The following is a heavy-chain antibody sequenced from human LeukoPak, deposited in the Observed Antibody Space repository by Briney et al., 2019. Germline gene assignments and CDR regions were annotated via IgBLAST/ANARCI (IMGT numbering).Heavy chain of an antibody. V-gene: IGHV4-34*01. CDR3: ARGKFLYRYYYMDV. J-gene: IGHJ6*03. D-gene: IGHD2/OR15-2a*01. CDR1: GGSFSGYY. CDR2: INHSGST. Sequence: SETLSLTCAVYGGSFSGYYWSWIRQPPGKGLEWIGEINHSGSTNYNPSLKSRVTISVDTSKSQFSLKLSSVTAADTAVYYCARGKFLYRYYYMDVWGKGTTVTVSS.